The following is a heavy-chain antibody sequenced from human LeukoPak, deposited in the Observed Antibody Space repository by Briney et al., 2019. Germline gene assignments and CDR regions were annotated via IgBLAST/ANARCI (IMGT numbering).Heavy chain of an antibody. J-gene: IGHJ4*02. V-gene: IGHV1-2*02. CDR3: ARESAVAGSLGFDY. CDR1: GYTLTGYH. D-gene: IGHD6-19*01. Sequence: GASVKVSCRASGYTLTGYHMHWVRQAPGQGLEWMGWINSNSGGTNYAQKFQGRVTMTRDMSISTAYMELSRLRSDDTAVYYCARESAVAGSLGFDYWGQGTLVTVSS. CDR2: INSNSGGT.